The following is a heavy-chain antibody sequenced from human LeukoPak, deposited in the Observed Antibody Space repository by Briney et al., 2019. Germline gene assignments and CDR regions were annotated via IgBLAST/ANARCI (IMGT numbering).Heavy chain of an antibody. D-gene: IGHD6-19*01. CDR3: AREIAVAEGDWFDP. Sequence: PGGSLRLSCAASGFTFSSYAMHWVRQAPGKGLEYVSAISSNGGSTYYANSVKGRFTISRDNSKNTLYLQMGSLRAEDMAVYYCAREIAVAEGDWFDPWGQGTLVTVSS. CDR1: GFTFSSYA. V-gene: IGHV3-64*01. J-gene: IGHJ5*02. CDR2: ISSNGGST.